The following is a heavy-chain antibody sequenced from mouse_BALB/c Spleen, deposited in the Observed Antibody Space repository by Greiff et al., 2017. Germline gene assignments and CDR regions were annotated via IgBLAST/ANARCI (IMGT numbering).Heavy chain of an antibody. CDR3: ARAPVAKDAMDY. J-gene: IGHJ4*01. Sequence: VKLMESGPGLVAPSQSLSITCTVSGFSLTSYGVHWVRQPPGKGLEWLGVIWAGGSTNYNSALMSRLSISKDNSKSQVFLKMNSLQTDDTAMYYCARAPVAKDAMDYWGQGTSVTVSS. V-gene: IGHV2-9*02. D-gene: IGHD1-1*01. CDR2: IWAGGST. CDR1: GFSLTSYG.